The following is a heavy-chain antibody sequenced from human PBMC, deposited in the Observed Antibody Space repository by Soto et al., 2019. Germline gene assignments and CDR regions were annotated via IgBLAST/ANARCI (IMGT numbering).Heavy chain of an antibody. D-gene: IGHD3-16*01. CDR1: GFTFSDVW. J-gene: IGHJ4*02. CDR2: VKSKTDGGTV. Sequence: EVQLVESGGGLVKPGGSLRLSCAASGFTFSDVWMTWVRQAPGKGLEWVGRVKSKTDGGTVDYAAPVKGRFIISRDDSRSKVSLQMDSLKIEDTAVYYCMSPSGGGGTVDYWGQGTLVTVSS. CDR3: MSPSGGGGTVDY. V-gene: IGHV3-15*01.